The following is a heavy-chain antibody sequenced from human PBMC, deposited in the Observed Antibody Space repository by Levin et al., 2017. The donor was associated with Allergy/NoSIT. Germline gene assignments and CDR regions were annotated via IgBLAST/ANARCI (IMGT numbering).Heavy chain of an antibody. CDR2: IYYSGST. Sequence: SQTLSLTCTVSGGSISSGGYYWSWIRQHPGKGLEWIGYIYYSGSTYYNPSLKSRVTISVDTSKNQFSLKLSSVTAADTAVYYCARLARGYSGYDRDYWGQGTLVTVSS. J-gene: IGHJ4*02. CDR3: ARLARGYSGYDRDY. D-gene: IGHD5-12*01. V-gene: IGHV4-31*03. CDR1: GGSISSGGYY.